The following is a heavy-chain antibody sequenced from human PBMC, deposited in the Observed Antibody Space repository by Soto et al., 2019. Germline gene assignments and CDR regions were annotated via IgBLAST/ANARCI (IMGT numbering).Heavy chain of an antibody. CDR2: INHSGST. CDR3: ARLTGQLVAYTYYYYGMDV. V-gene: IGHV4-34*01. Sequence: SETLSLTGAVYGGSFSGYYWSWIRQPPGKGLEWIGEINHSGSTNYNPSLKSRVTISVDTSKNQFSLKLSSVNAEHTAVYYCARLTGQLVAYTYYYYGMDVWGQGTTVTVSS. D-gene: IGHD6-6*01. J-gene: IGHJ6*02. CDR1: GGSFSGYY.